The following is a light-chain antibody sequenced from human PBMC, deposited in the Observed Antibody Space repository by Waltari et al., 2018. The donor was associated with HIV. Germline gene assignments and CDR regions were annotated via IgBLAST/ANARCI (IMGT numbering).Light chain of an antibody. V-gene: IGLV1-44*01. Sequence: QSVLTQPPSASGTPGQRVTISCSGSSSNIGNNTVNWYQRLPGTAPKLLIYSNNQRPSGVPDRCSGSKSDTSASLAISGLQSEDEAHYYCAAWDDSLNGYVFGTGTKVTVL. J-gene: IGLJ1*01. CDR1: SSNIGNNT. CDR3: AAWDDSLNGYV. CDR2: SNN.